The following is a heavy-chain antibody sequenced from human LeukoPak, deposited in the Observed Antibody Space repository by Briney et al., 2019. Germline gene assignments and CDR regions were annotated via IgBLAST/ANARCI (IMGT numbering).Heavy chain of an antibody. V-gene: IGHV4-59*01. J-gene: IGHJ6*02. CDR3: AREGTDYYYYGMDV. Sequence: SETLSLTCTVAGGSISSYYWSWIRQPPGKGLEWIGYIYCSGSTNYNPSLKSRVTISVDTSKNQFSLKLSTGTAADTAVYYCAREGTDYYYYGMDVWGQRTTVTVSS. CDR2: IYCSGST. CDR1: GGSISSYY.